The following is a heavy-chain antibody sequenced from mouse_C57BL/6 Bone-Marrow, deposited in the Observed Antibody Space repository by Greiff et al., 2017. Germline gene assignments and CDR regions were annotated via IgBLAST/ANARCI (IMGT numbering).Heavy chain of an antibody. CDR3: ARCLTFYYAMDY. V-gene: IGHV1-55*01. D-gene: IGHD1-3*01. Sequence: QVQLQQPGAELVKPGASVKMSCKASGYTFTSYWITWVKPRPGQGLEWIGDIYPGSGSTNYNEKFKSKATLTVDTSSITAYMQLSSLTSDDSAVYYCARCLTFYYAMDYWGQGTSVTVSS. CDR1: GYTFTSYW. CDR2: IYPGSGST. J-gene: IGHJ4*01.